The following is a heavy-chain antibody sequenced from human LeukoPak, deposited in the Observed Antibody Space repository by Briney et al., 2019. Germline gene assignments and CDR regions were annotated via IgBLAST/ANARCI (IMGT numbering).Heavy chain of an antibody. Sequence: GESLKISCKGSGYSFTSYWIGWVRQMPGKGLEWMGITYPGDSDTRYSPSFQGQVTISADKSISTAYLQWSSLKASDTAMYYCARTLDSSGYYYLWFDPWGQGTLVTVSS. D-gene: IGHD3-22*01. CDR3: ARTLDSSGYYYLWFDP. J-gene: IGHJ5*02. CDR2: TYPGDSDT. CDR1: GYSFTSYW. V-gene: IGHV5-51*01.